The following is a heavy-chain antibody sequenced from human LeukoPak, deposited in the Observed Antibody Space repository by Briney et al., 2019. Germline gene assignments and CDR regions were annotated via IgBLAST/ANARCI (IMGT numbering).Heavy chain of an antibody. Sequence: GGSLRLSCAASGFTFSSYWMHWVRQAPGKGLVWVSRINSDGSSTSYADSVKGRFTISRDNAKNTLYLQMNSLRAEDTAVYYCARGANGYYYYMDVWGKGTTVTIS. V-gene: IGHV3-74*01. CDR1: GFTFSSYW. J-gene: IGHJ6*03. CDR3: ARGANGYYYYMDV. D-gene: IGHD2-8*01. CDR2: INSDGSST.